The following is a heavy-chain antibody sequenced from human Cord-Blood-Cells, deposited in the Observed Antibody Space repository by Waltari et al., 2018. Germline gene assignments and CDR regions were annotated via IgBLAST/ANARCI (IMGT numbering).Heavy chain of an antibody. CDR2: IIPIFGTA. CDR3: AKNVWSGYYDAFDI. CDR1: GGSLSSYA. D-gene: IGHD3-3*01. Sequence: QVGLVESGREARTPGSWVKVYCKGSGGSLSSYALSWCRQAPGQGLEWMGGIIPIFGTANYAQKFQGRVTITADESTSTAYMELSSLRSEDTAVYYCAKNVWSGYYDAFDIWGQGTMVTVSS. J-gene: IGHJ3*02. V-gene: IGHV1-69*12.